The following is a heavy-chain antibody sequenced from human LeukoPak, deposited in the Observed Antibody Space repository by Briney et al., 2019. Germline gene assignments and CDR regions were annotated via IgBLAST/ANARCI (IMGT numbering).Heavy chain of an antibody. CDR2: IHSDGTT. Sequence: SETLSLTCTVSAGSISNYYWGWIRQPPGKGLEYIGYIHSDGTTNYNPSLQSRVTVSLDTSRIQFSLRLNSVTAADTAVYYCARGGLSSGWYGWGQGTLVTVSS. V-gene: IGHV4-59*01. CDR3: ARGGLSSGWYG. D-gene: IGHD6-19*01. J-gene: IGHJ4*02. CDR1: AGSISNYY.